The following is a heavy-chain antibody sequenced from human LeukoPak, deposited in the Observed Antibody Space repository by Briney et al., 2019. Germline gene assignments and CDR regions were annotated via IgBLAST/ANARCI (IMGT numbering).Heavy chain of an antibody. CDR1: GYTFTSYG. D-gene: IGHD5-18*01. V-gene: IGHV1-18*01. Sequence: GASVKASCKASGYTFTSYGISWVRQAPGQGLEWMGWISAYNGNTNYAQKLQGRVTMTTDTSTSTAYMELSSLRSEDTAVYYCARGPPIRGYRYGYDTGYYYSYSMDVWGKGTTVTISS. CDR2: ISAYNGNT. CDR3: ARGPPIRGYRYGYDTGYYYSYSMDV. J-gene: IGHJ6*03.